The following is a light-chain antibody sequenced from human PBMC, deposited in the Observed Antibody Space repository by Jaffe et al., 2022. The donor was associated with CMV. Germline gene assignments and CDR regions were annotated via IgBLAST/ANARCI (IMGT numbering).Light chain of an antibody. CDR1: SSDVGGYNY. CDR3: CSYAGSYTWV. Sequence: QSALTQPRSVSESPGQSVTISCTGTSSDVGGYNYVSWYQQHPGKAPKLMIYDVTKRPSGVPDRFSGSGSGNTASLTVSGLQTEDEAEYFCCSYAGSYTWVFGGGTKLTVL. J-gene: IGLJ3*02. V-gene: IGLV2-11*01. CDR2: DVT.